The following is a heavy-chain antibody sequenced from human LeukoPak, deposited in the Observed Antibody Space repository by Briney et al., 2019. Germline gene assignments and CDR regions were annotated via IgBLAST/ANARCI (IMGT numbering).Heavy chain of an antibody. CDR2: IHQYGGEK. CDR1: GFTFRSHW. CDR3: ARDAAARFRAQGYFQH. V-gene: IGHV3-7*01. D-gene: IGHD6-6*01. Sequence: PGGSLRLSCEGSGFTFRSHWMSWVRQAPGKGLEWVANIHQYGGEKYYVDSVRGRFSISRDNAKNSLYLEMNSLRAEDTAVYYCARDAAARFRAQGYFQHWGQGTLVTVSS. J-gene: IGHJ1*01.